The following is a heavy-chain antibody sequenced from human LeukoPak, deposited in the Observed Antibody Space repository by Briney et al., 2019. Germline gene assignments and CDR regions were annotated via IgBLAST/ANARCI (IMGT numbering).Heavy chain of an antibody. V-gene: IGHV6-1*01. Sequence: SQTLSLTCAISGDSVSSNSAAWNRIRQSPSRGLEWLGRTYYRSKWYNDYAVSVKSRITINPDTSKNQFSLQLNSVTPEDTAVYYCARAEGYYDSSGPFDYWGQGTLVTVSS. CDR1: GDSVSSNSAA. D-gene: IGHD3-22*01. CDR2: TYYRSKWYN. J-gene: IGHJ4*02. CDR3: ARAEGYYDSSGPFDY.